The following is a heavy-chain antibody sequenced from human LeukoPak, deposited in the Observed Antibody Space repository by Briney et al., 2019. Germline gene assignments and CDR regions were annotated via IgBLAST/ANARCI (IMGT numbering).Heavy chain of an antibody. CDR2: INHSGST. Sequence: SETLSLTCAVYGGSFSGYYWSWIRQPPGKGLEWIGEINHSGSTNYNSSLKSRVTISVDTSKNQFSLKLSSVTAADTAVYYCARGPLYYYDSSGYRHRFDYWGQGTLVTVSS. D-gene: IGHD3-22*01. CDR3: ARGPLYYYDSSGYRHRFDY. J-gene: IGHJ4*02. V-gene: IGHV4-34*01. CDR1: GGSFSGYY.